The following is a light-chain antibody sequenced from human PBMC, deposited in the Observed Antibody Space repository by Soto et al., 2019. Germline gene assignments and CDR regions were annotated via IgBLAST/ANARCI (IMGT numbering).Light chain of an antibody. CDR2: WAS. J-gene: IGKJ4*01. Sequence: DIVMTQSPDSLAVSLGERATIDCKSSQSVFFNSNNKNYLAWYQQKPGQPPRLLIYWASTREYGVPDRFSGSGTGTDFTLTIGNLKPEDVAVYYCQQYYSTPPTFGGGTKVEIK. CDR3: QQYYSTPPT. CDR1: QSVFFNSNNKNY. V-gene: IGKV4-1*01.